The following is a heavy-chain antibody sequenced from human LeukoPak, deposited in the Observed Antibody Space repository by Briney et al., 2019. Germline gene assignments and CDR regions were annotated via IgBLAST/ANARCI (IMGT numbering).Heavy chain of an antibody. V-gene: IGHV4-59*08. Sequence: PSETLSLTCTVSGGSISSYYWSWIRQPPGKGLEWIGYIYYSGSTNYNRSLKSRVTISVDTSKNQFSLKLSSVTAADTAVYYCARHNGYSSSWHHLFHFDYWGQGTLVTVSS. CDR3: ARHNGYSSSWHHLFHFDY. J-gene: IGHJ4*02. D-gene: IGHD6-13*01. CDR1: GGSISSYY. CDR2: IYYSGST.